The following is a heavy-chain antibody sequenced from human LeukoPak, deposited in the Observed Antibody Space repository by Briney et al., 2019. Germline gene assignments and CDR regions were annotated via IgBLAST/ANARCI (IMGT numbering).Heavy chain of an antibody. Sequence: GGSLRLSCAASGFTFSSYAMSWVRQAPGKGLEWVSAISGSGGSTYYADSVKGRFTISRDNSKNTLYLQMNSLRAEDTAVYYCAKLTTVTTSYSYYFDSGGQGTLFTVSS. D-gene: IGHD4-11*01. CDR1: GFTFSSYA. CDR2: ISGSGGST. V-gene: IGHV3-23*01. CDR3: AKLTTVTTSYSYYFDS. J-gene: IGHJ4*02.